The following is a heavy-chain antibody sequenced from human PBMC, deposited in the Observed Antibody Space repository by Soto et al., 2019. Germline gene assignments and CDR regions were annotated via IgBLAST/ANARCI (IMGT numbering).Heavy chain of an antibody. CDR1: GGSISSYY. J-gene: IGHJ4*02. CDR2: IYYSGST. D-gene: IGHD3-9*01. CDR3: ARIGVDFDWLPLDY. V-gene: IGHV4-59*01. Sequence: SETLSLTCTVSGGSISSYYWSWIRQPPGKGLEWIGYIYYSGSTNYNPSLKSRVTISVDTSKNQFSLKLSSVTAADTAVYYCARIGVDFDWLPLDYWGQGTLVTVSS.